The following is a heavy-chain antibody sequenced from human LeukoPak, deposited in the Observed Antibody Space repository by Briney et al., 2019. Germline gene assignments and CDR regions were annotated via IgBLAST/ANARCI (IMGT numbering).Heavy chain of an antibody. J-gene: IGHJ4*02. CDR3: AKVIVSVDTAIDY. Sequence: GGSLTLSCAASGFTFSSYAMTWVRQAPGQGLEWVSGNSGSGGSTYYADSVKGRFTISGDNSKNTLYLQMNSLRAEDTAVYYCAKVIVSVDTAIDYWGQGTLVTVSS. CDR2: NSGSGGST. V-gene: IGHV3-23*01. D-gene: IGHD5-18*01. CDR1: GFTFSSYA.